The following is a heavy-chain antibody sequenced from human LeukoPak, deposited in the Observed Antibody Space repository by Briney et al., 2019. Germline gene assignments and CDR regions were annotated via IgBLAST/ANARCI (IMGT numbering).Heavy chain of an antibody. J-gene: IGHJ6*02. V-gene: IGHV1-69*04. CDR3: ARTNYYDSSGYQGAGTYYYGMDV. D-gene: IGHD3-22*01. CDR1: GGTFSSYG. Sequence: ASVKVSCKASGGTFSSYGISWVRQAPGQGLEWMGRIIPILGTASYAQKFQGRVTITADKFTSTAYMEVSSLRSEDTAVYYCARTNYYDSSGYQGAGTYYYGMDVWGQGTTVTVSS. CDR2: IIPILGTA.